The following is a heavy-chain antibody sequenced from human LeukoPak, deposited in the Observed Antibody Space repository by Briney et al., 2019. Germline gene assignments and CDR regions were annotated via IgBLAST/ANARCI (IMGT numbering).Heavy chain of an antibody. V-gene: IGHV3-66*04. CDR1: GFTVSSNY. Sequence: GGSLRLSCAASGFTVSSNYMSWVRQAPGKGPEWVSVIYSGGGTYYTDSVKGRFTISRDNSKNTVSLQMNSLRAEDTAVYYCARHPPSVTLIRGAFDIWGQGTMVTVSS. CDR3: ARHPPSVTLIRGAFDI. D-gene: IGHD4-17*01. CDR2: IYSGGGT. J-gene: IGHJ3*02.